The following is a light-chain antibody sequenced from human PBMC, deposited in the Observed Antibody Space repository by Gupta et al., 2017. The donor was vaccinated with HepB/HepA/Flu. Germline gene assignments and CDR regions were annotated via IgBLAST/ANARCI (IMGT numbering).Light chain of an antibody. V-gene: IGLV1-44*01. CDR2: TND. J-gene: IGLJ2*01. CDR3: ASWDNTLKAPI. Sequence: QSVLTQPPSASGTPGQTVTISCSGSHSNSGSNTFTWYQHLPGTAPKLLIYTNDKRPSGVPGRFSASKSGTSASLAISGLQSEDEAEYYCASWDNTLKAPIFGGGTKLTVL. CDR1: HSNSGSNT.